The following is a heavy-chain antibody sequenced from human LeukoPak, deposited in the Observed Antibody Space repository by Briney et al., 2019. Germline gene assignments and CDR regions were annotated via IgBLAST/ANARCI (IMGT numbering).Heavy chain of an antibody. CDR2: IKQDGSEK. Sequence: PGGSLRLSCAASGFTFSSYWMSWVRQAPGKGLEWVANIKQDGSEKYYVDSVKGRFTISRDNAKNSLYLQMNSLRAEDTAVYYCASSTDDILTGYWFDYWGQGTLVTVSS. J-gene: IGHJ4*02. D-gene: IGHD3-9*01. CDR1: GFTFSSYW. V-gene: IGHV3-7*01. CDR3: ASSTDDILTGYWFDY.